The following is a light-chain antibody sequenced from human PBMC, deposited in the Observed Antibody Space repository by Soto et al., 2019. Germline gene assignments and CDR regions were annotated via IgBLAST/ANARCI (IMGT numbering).Light chain of an antibody. CDR3: HSYARGTLV. CDR2: KGT. V-gene: IGLV2-23*01. CDR1: SSDFGSYSV. Sequence: QSVLTQPASVSGSPGQSITISCTGTSSDFGSYSVVSWYQQHPGKAPKLLIYKGTKRPSGVSRRCSGSESGNTASLTSSGLQAEDEADYYCHSYARGTLVFGGGTKLTVL. J-gene: IGLJ3*02.